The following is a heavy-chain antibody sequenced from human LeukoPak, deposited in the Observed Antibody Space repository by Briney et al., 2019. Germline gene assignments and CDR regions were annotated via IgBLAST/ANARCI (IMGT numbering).Heavy chain of an antibody. D-gene: IGHD6-19*01. CDR1: GGSFSGYY. V-gene: IGHV4-34*01. Sequence: SETLSLTCAVYGGSFSGYYWSWIRQPPGKGLEWIGEINHTGSSNYNPSLESRVTISADTSKNQFSLKLSSVTAADTAVYYCARQKGSGWYYFDYWGQGTLVTVSS. J-gene: IGHJ4*02. CDR2: INHTGSS. CDR3: ARQKGSGWYYFDY.